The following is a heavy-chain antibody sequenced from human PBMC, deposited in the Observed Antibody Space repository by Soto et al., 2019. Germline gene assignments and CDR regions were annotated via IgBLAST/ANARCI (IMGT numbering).Heavy chain of an antibody. CDR3: ARGRGYSGDDHYYYFDMDV. CDR1: GGTFNNYP. Sequence: SVKVSCKASGGTFNNYPITWVRQAPGEGLEWMGGSIPIFGAANYAQKFQGRVTISVDESTSTAYMELSSLRSEDTAVYYCARGRGYSGDDHYYYFDMDVWGQGTTVTVSS. V-gene: IGHV1-69*13. J-gene: IGHJ6*02. CDR2: SIPIFGAA. D-gene: IGHD5-12*01.